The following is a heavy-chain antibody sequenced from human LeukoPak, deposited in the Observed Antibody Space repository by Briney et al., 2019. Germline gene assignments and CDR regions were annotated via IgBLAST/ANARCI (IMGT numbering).Heavy chain of an antibody. CDR1: GGSFSGYY. CDR3: ARDPQFVAARFNWFDP. D-gene: IGHD5-18*01. J-gene: IGHJ5*02. Sequence: NPSETLSLTCAVYGGSFSGYYWSWIRQPPGKGLEWIGEINHSGSTNYNPSLKSRVTISVDTSKNQFSLKLSSVTAADTAVYYWARDPQFVAARFNWFDPWGQGTLVTVSS. CDR2: INHSGST. V-gene: IGHV4-34*01.